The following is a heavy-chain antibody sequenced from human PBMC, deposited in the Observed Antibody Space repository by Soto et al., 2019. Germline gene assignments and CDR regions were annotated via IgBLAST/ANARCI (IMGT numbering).Heavy chain of an antibody. Sequence: QVQLVESGGGVVQPGRSLRLSCAASGFTFSSYGMHWVRQAPGKGLEWVAVISYDGSNKYYADSVKGRFTISRDNSKNTLSLQMNSLRAEDTAVYYCSKGVHYYGAGSYYSHSCAVDPGGQGTLVTVSS. V-gene: IGHV3-30*18. CDR1: GFTFSSYG. CDR2: ISYDGSNK. CDR3: SKGVHYYGAGSYYSHSCAVDP. D-gene: IGHD3-10*01. J-gene: IGHJ5*02.